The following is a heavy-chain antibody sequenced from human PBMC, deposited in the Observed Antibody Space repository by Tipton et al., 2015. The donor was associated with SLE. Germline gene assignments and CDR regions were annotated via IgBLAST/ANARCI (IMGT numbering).Heavy chain of an antibody. Sequence: LRLSCTVSGVSLSESLYYWGWIRQSPGKGLEWIGTVSYKGTTNYSPSLKSRVTISVDTSKNQFSLKMTSVTAADTAVYYCAGDSQAFDYWGQGTLVTVSS. CDR3: AGDSQAFDY. J-gene: IGHJ4*02. V-gene: IGHV4-39*07. CDR2: VSYKGTT. CDR1: GVSLSESLYY.